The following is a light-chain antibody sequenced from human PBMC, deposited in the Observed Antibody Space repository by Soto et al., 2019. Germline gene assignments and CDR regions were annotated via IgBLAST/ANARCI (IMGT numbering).Light chain of an antibody. Sequence: DIQLSQSPSTLSASVGDRVTISCRASQTVRTYLAWYQQKPGKAPKLLIFQASTLESGVPSRFSGSGSGTEFTLTIGSLQPDDVATYYFQQYSSLWTFGQGTKVDMK. J-gene: IGKJ1*01. V-gene: IGKV1-5*03. CDR1: QTVRTY. CDR2: QAS. CDR3: QQYSSLWT.